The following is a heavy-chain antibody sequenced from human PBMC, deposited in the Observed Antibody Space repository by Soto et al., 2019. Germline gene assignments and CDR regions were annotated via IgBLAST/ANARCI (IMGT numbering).Heavy chain of an antibody. CDR2: ISGSGGST. CDR1: GFTFSSNA. D-gene: IGHD2-8*01. Sequence: EVQLLESGGTLVQPGGSLRLSCVVSGFTFSSNAMSWVRQAPGKGLEWVSAISGSGGSTYYADSVQGRFTISRDNSKNTLYLQMSSLGAEDTPAYSWAKAEVYVEVCGHFDFWGQGTLVTVSS. J-gene: IGHJ4*02. CDR3: AKAEVYVEVCGHFDF. V-gene: IGHV3-23*01.